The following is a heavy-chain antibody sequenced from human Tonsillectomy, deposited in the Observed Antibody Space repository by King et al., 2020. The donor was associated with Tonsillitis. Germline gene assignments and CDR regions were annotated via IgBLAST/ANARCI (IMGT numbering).Heavy chain of an antibody. V-gene: IGHV4-39*01. CDR3: ARRVSYYYYMDV. D-gene: IGHD3-22*01. CDR2: IYYSGST. Sequence: LQLQESGPGLVKPSETLSLTCTVSGGSISSSSYYWGWIRQPPGKGLEWIGSIYYSGSTYYNPSLTSRVTISVDTSKNQFSLKLSPVTAADTAVYYCARRVSYYYYMDVWGKGTTVTVSS. J-gene: IGHJ6*03. CDR1: GGSISSSSYY.